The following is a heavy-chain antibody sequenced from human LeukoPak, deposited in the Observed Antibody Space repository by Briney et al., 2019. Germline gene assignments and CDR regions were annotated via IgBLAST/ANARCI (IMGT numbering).Heavy chain of an antibody. J-gene: IGHJ4*02. D-gene: IGHD1-26*01. CDR1: GFTFSIYE. CDR2: IKQDGSEK. Sequence: PGGSLRLSCAASGFTFSIYEMNWVRQAPGKGLEWVANIKQDGSEKYYVDSVKGRFTISRDNAKNSLYLQMNSLRAEDTAVYYCARESGSYPHVDYYFDYWGQGTLVTVSS. CDR3: ARESGSYPHVDYYFDY. V-gene: IGHV3-7*01.